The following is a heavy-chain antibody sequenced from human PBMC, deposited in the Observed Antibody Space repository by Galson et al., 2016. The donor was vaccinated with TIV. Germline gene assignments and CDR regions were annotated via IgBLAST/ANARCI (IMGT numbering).Heavy chain of an antibody. CDR2: IHWDDNK. V-gene: IGHV2-5*02. J-gene: IGHJ6*02. D-gene: IGHD6-19*01. CDR3: GHSGWLGNYYYYGVDV. Sequence: PALVTPTQTLTLTCTFSGFSLHTTGVGVTWIRQPPGKALEWLAVIHWDDNKRSSPSMRSRLTITTDTSKNQVVLTMRNMDPVDTATNYCGHSGWLGNYYYYGVDVWGQGTTVTVSS. CDR1: GFSLHTTGVG.